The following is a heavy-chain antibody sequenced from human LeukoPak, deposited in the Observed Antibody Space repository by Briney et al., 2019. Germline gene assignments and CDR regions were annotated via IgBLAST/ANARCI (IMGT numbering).Heavy chain of an antibody. CDR3: AGQVVVITNWLDP. CDR1: GGSFSGYY. V-gene: IGHV4-34*01. D-gene: IGHD3-22*01. Sequence: SETLSLTCAVYGGSFSGYYWSWIRQPPGKGLDWIGEINHSGSTNYNPSLKSRVTISVDTPKNRFSLKLSYVTAADTAVYYCAGQVVVITNWLDPWGQGTLVTVSS. J-gene: IGHJ5*02. CDR2: INHSGST.